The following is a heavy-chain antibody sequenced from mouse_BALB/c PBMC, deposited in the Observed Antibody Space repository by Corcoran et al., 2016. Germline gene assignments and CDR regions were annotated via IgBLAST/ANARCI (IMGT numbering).Heavy chain of an antibody. CDR3: ARMGLLRDYFDY. D-gene: IGHD1-1*01. Sequence: LVKTGASVKISCKASGYSFTGYYMHWVKQSHGKSLEWIGYISCYNGSTSYNQKFKGKGTFTVDTSSSTAYMQFNSLTSEDSAVYYCARMGLLRDYFDYWGQGTTLTVSS. J-gene: IGHJ2*01. V-gene: IGHV1S34*01. CDR1: GYSFTGYY. CDR2: ISCYNGST.